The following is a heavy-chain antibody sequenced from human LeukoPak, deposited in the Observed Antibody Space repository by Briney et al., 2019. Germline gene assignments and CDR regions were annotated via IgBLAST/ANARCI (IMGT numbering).Heavy chain of an antibody. Sequence: ASVKVSCKASGYTFTSYGISWVRQAPGQGLEWMGWISAYNGNTNYAQKLQGRVTMTTDTSTSTAYMELRSLRSDDTAVYYCVRELGIVGATNFDYWGQGTLVTVSS. J-gene: IGHJ4*02. CDR1: GYTFTSYG. CDR3: VRELGIVGATNFDY. CDR2: ISAYNGNT. D-gene: IGHD1-26*01. V-gene: IGHV1-18*01.